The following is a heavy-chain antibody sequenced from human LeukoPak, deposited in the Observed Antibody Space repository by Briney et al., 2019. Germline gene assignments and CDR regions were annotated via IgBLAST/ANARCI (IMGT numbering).Heavy chain of an antibody. CDR2: ISYDGSNK. J-gene: IGHJ4*02. D-gene: IGHD1-26*01. V-gene: IGHV3-30*07. CDR3: ARGPRVGETPFDY. CDR1: GFTFSSYA. Sequence: GGSLRLSCAASGFTFSSYAMHWVRQAPGKGLEWVAVISYDGSNKYYADSVKGRFTISRDNSKNTLYLQMNSLRAEDTAVYYCARGPRVGETPFDYWGQGTPVTVSS.